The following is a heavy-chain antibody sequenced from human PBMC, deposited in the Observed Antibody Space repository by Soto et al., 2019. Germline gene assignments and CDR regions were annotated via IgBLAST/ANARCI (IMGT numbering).Heavy chain of an antibody. D-gene: IGHD3-10*01. CDR2: ISSSGSTI. Sequence: EVQLVESGGGLVQPGGSLRLSCAASGFTFSSYETNWVRQAPGKGLEWVSYISSSGSTIYYADSVKGRFTISRDNAKNSLYLQMNSLRAEDTAVYYCARDPRLWFGESHWGQGTLVTVSS. CDR3: ARDPRLWFGESH. J-gene: IGHJ4*02. V-gene: IGHV3-48*03. CDR1: GFTFSSYE.